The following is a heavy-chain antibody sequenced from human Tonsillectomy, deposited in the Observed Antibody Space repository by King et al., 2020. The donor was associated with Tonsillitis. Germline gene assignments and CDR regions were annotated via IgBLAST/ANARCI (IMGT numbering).Heavy chain of an antibody. V-gene: IGHV1-46*03. CDR3: ARGYSGYGTPGTSSSPSFDY. Sequence: QLVQSGAEVKKPGASVKVSCKASGYTFTSYYMHWVRQAPGQGLEWMGIINPSGGSTSYAQKFQGRVTMTRDTSTSTVYMELSSLRSEDTAVYYCARGYSGYGTPGTSSSPSFDYWGQGTLVTVSS. CDR1: GYTFTSYY. D-gene: IGHD5-12*01. J-gene: IGHJ4*02. CDR2: INPSGGST.